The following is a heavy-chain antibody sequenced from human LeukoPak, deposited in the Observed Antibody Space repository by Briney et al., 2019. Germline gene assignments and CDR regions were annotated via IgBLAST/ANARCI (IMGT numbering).Heavy chain of an antibody. V-gene: IGHV4-38-2*02. CDR3: ARDRSFDSDTAPFDY. Sequence: SETLSLTCTVSNYSISNSYYWGWIRQPPGKGLEWIGSIYHSGNTYYNPSLKSRVTISVDTSKNQFSLNLSSVTAADTAVYWRARDRSFDSDTAPFDYWGQGTLVTVSS. CDR2: IYHSGNT. J-gene: IGHJ4*02. D-gene: IGHD1-26*01. CDR1: NYSISNSYY.